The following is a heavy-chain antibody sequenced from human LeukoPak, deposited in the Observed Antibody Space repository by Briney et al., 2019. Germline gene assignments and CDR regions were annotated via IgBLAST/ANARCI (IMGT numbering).Heavy chain of an antibody. CDR2: INGDGSWT. D-gene: IGHD3-9*01. CDR3: ARDYTGYFP. V-gene: IGHV3-74*01. Sequence: PGGSLRLSCAASGNYWMHWVRQAPGKGLVWVSHINGDGSWTTYADSVKGRFTISKDNAKNSLYLQMNSLRAEDTAVYYCARDYTGYFPWGQGTLVIVSS. CDR1: GNYW. J-gene: IGHJ5*02.